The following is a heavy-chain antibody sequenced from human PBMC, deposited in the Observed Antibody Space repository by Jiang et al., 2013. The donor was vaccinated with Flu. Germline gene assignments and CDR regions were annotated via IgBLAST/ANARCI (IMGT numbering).Heavy chain of an antibody. CDR3: ARMRLHTASGSYYFDY. CDR1: GFSLSTSGMC. V-gene: IGHV2-70*11. CDR2: IDWDDDK. J-gene: IGHJ4*02. D-gene: IGHD3-10*01. Sequence: KPTQTLTLTCTFSGFSLSTSGMCVGWIRQTPGKALEWLVRIDWDDDKYYSTSLRTRLTISKDTSKNQVVLTMTNVDPVDTATYYCARMRLHTASGSYYFDYWGQGTLVTVSS.